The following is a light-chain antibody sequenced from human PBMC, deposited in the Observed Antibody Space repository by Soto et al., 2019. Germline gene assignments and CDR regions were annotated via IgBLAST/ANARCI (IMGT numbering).Light chain of an antibody. CDR1: SSDVGGYNY. V-gene: IGLV2-14*01. Sequence: QSALTQPASVSGSPGQSITISCTGTSSDVGGYNYVSWYQQHPGKAPKLMIYDVSNRPSGVSNRFSGTKSGNTASLTISGRQAEDEADYYCSSYTSSSTRVIGGGTKLTVL. CDR2: DVS. J-gene: IGLJ3*02. CDR3: SSYTSSSTRV.